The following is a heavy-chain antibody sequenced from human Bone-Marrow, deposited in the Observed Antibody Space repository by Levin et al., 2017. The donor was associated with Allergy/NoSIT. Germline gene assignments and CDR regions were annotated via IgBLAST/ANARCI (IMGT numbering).Heavy chain of an antibody. Sequence: GESLKISCVASGFSVSDYDMTWVRQAPGKGLEWISYISKTGRSIHYADSVKGRFTISTDNAKTAVFLQMNSLRAEDTAVYYCASRSTLIVGLAFDIWGQGTTVTVSS. CDR3: ASRSTLIVGLAFDI. D-gene: IGHD2-2*01. J-gene: IGHJ3*02. CDR2: ISKTGRSI. CDR1: GFSVSDYD. V-gene: IGHV3-11*01.